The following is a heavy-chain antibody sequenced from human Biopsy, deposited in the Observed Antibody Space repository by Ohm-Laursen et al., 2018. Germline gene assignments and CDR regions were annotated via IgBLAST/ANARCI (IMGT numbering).Heavy chain of an antibody. J-gene: IGHJ4*02. CDR3: ARGTNDFGGLYFPR. CDR1: GGSFTGHY. CDR2: ISYTGYT. V-gene: IGHV4-59*11. Sequence: SDTLSLTCTVSGGSFTGHYWSRIRQPPGKGLEWTGHISYTGYTSYNASLKSQITNSVDTSRNHFFLRLSPLTAADTVVYYCARGTNDFGGLYFPRWGQGTLVTVSS. D-gene: IGHD4-23*01.